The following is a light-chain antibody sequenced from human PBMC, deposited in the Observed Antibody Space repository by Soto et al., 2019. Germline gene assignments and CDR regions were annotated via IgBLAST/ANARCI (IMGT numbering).Light chain of an antibody. V-gene: IGKV1-39*01. CDR3: QQSYNSPFN. Sequence: DIRMTQSPSSLFASVGDICTITGEATQDINIYLNWYQQKSGQAPKLLINTASALRSGVPSRFSGSGSGTDFTLTIDSLQPEDFATYYCQQSYNSPFNFGPGTKVDI. J-gene: IGKJ3*01. CDR2: TAS. CDR1: QDINIY.